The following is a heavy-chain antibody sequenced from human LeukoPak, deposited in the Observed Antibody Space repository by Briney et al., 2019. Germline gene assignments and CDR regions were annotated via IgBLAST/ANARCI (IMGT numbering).Heavy chain of an antibody. CDR2: ISYDGSNK. CDR1: GFTFSSHG. J-gene: IGHJ4*02. CDR3: ATENGDGYNYHFDY. D-gene: IGHD5-24*01. V-gene: IGHV3-30*03. Sequence: PGRSLRLSCAASGFTFSSHGMHWVRQAPGKGLEWVAVISYDGSNKYYADSVKGRFTISRDNSKNTLYLQMNSLRAEDTAVYYCATENGDGYNYHFDYWGQGTLVTVSS.